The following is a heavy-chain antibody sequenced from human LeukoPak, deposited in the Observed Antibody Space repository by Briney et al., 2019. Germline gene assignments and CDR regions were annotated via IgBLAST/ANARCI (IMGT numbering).Heavy chain of an antibody. CDR2: MNPNSGNT. J-gene: IGHJ3*02. Sequence: ASVKVSCKASGYTFTSYDINWVRQATGQGLEWMGWMNPNSGNTGYAQKFQGRVTMTRNTSISTAYMELSSLRPKNTAVYYCARGSRGIAARRFDAFDIWGQGTMVTVSS. CDR1: GYTFTSYD. V-gene: IGHV1-8*01. CDR3: ARGSRGIAARRFDAFDI. D-gene: IGHD6-6*01.